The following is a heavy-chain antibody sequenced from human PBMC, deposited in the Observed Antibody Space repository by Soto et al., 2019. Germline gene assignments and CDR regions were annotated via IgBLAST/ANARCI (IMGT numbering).Heavy chain of an antibody. CDR2: SNPSGGST. D-gene: IGHD2-2*01. CDR1: GYTFTSYY. J-gene: IGHJ6*02. V-gene: IGHV1-46*01. Sequence: QVQLVQSGAEVKKAGASVKVSCKASGYTFTSYYMHWVRQAPGQGLEWMGISNPSGGSTSYAQRFQGRGTMTRDTSTSTVYMELSSLRSAHTAVYSCARVGCSSTSCENYYYYGMDVWGQGTTVTVSS. CDR3: ARVGCSSTSCENYYYYGMDV.